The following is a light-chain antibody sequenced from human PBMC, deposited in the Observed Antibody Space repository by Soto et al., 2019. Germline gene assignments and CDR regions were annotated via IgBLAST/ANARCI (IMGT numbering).Light chain of an antibody. J-gene: IGKJ1*01. CDR1: QSVGSY. V-gene: IGKV3-11*01. CDR3: QQRSSWPRT. CDR2: ETS. Sequence: EIVLTQSPATLSLSPGERATLSCRASQSVGSYLTWYQQQPGQAPRLLIYETSKRATGIPARFSGSGSGTDFTLTISSLEPEDFAVYYCQQRSSWPRTFGQGTKVEIK.